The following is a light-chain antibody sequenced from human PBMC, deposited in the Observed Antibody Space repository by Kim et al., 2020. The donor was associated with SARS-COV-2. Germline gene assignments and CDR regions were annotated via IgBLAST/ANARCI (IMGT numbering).Light chain of an antibody. CDR2: AAS. J-gene: IGKJ4*01. CDR3: QQFNSYPLT. V-gene: IGKV1-9*01. Sequence: ASVGDRVTITCRASQGISSYLAWYQQKPGKAPNLLIYAASTLQGGVPSRFSGSGSGTDFTLTISSLQPEDFATYYCQQFNSYPLTFGGGTKVDIK. CDR1: QGISSY.